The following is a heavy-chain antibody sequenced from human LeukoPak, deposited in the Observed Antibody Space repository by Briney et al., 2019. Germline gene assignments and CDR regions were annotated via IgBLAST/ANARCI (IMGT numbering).Heavy chain of an antibody. V-gene: IGHV1-69*05. CDR1: GGTFSSYA. J-gene: IGHJ4*02. Sequence: ASVKVSCKASGGTFSSYANSWVRQAPGQGLEWMGGIIPIFGTANYAQKFQGRVTITTDESTSTAYMELSSLRSEDTAVYYCARSPMVRGSRGYYFDYWGQGTLVTVSS. D-gene: IGHD3-10*01. CDR3: ARSPMVRGSRGYYFDY. CDR2: IIPIFGTA.